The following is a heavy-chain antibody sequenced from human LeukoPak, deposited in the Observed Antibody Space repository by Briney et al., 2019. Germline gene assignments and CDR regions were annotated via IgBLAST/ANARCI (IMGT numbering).Heavy chain of an antibody. CDR1: GFTFSRYA. V-gene: IGHV3-23*01. J-gene: IGHJ3*02. Sequence: GESLRLSCAASGFTFSRYAMTWVRQAPGKGLEGFVSITFSGENTYYSDSAKVRFTIYRDNSKNTLYRQMNRLRPEDTAVYYCAKSVVANSLDMVFEIWGQGTMVTVSS. CDR2: ITFSGENT. D-gene: IGHD2/OR15-2a*01. CDR3: AKSVVANSLDMVFEI.